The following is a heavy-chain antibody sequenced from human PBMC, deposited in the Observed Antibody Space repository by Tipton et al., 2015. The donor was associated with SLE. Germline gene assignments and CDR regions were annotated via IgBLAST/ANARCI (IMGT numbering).Heavy chain of an antibody. CDR2: IYYSGST. Sequence: TLPLTCTVSGGSISSYYWSWIRQPPGKGLEWIGYIYYSGSTNYNPSLKSRVTISVDTSKIQFSLKLSSVTAADTAVYYCARGRRIVGATLDYWGQGTLVTVSS. CDR1: GGSISSYY. D-gene: IGHD1-26*01. J-gene: IGHJ4*02. V-gene: IGHV4-59*12. CDR3: ARGRRIVGATLDY.